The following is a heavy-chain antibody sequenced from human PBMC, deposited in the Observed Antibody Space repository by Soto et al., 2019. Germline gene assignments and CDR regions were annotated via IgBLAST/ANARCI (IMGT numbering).Heavy chain of an antibody. CDR1: GYTLTELS. V-gene: IGHV1-24*01. D-gene: IGHD3-22*01. CDR2: FDPEDGET. J-gene: IGHJ5*02. Sequence: QVQLVQSGAEVKKPGASVKVSCKVSGYTLTELSMHWVRQAPGKGLEWMGGFDPEDGETIYAQKFQGRVTMTEDTSTDTAYMELSSLRSEDTAVYYCATLPPHYYDSSGYYYHPPTPWGQGTLVTVSS. CDR3: ATLPPHYYDSSGYYYHPPTP.